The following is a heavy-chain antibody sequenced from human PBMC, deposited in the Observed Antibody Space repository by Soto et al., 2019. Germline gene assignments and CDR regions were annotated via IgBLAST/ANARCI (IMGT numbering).Heavy chain of an antibody. CDR2: IGIGGDT. J-gene: IGHJ6*02. Sequence: PGGSLRLSCAASGFTLSNHDMYWVRQATGKSLEWVSAIGIGGDTYYPASVKGRFTISRQNAKNSLYLQMNNLRAGDTAAYYCARGPGSPRYYNGMDVWGQGTTVTVSS. D-gene: IGHD3-10*01. CDR1: GFTLSNHD. CDR3: ARGPGSPRYYNGMDV. V-gene: IGHV3-13*01.